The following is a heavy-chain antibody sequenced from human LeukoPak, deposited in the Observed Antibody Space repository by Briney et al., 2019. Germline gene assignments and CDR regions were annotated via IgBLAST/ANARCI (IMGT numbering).Heavy chain of an antibody. CDR3: ATDRYCSGGSCYSTPDY. V-gene: IGHV1-24*01. J-gene: IGHJ4*02. D-gene: IGHD2-15*01. Sequence: ASVKVSCKVSGYTLTELSMHWVRQAPGKGLEWMGGFDPEDGETIYAQKFQGRVTMTEDTSTDTAYMELSSLRSEDTAVYYCATDRYCSGGSCYSTPDYWGQGTLSPSPQ. CDR1: GYTLTELS. CDR2: FDPEDGET.